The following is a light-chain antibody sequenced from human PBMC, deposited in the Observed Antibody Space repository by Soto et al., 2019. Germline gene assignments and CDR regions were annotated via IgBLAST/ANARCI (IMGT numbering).Light chain of an antibody. CDR1: QGISSY. CDR2: GAS. CDR3: QQYNNWPS. Sequence: DIQLTQSPSFLSASVGDRVTITCRASQGISSYLAWFQQKPGRAPNLLIYGASTLQSGVPSRFSGSGFGTEFTLTINGLLPEDFVTYYCQQYNNWPSFGQGTKVDIK. J-gene: IGKJ1*01. V-gene: IGKV1-9*01.